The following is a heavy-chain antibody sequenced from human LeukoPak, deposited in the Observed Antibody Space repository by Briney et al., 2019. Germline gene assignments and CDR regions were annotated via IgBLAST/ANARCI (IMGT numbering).Heavy chain of an antibody. J-gene: IGHJ4*02. CDR3: ARRGLVATFGQAHPGYDY. V-gene: IGHV4-34*01. D-gene: IGHD5-12*01. Sequence: SETLSLTCAVYGGSFSGYYWSWIRQPPGKGLEWIGEINHSGSTNYNPSLKSRVTISVDTSKNQFSLKLSPVTAADTAVYYCARRGLVATFGQAHPGYDYWGQGTLVTVSS. CDR2: INHSGST. CDR1: GGSFSGYY.